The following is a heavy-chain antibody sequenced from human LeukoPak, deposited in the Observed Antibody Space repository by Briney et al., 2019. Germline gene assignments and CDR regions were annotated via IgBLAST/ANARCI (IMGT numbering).Heavy chain of an antibody. CDR2: INHSGST. CDR3: ARGNLYSGYDGYFDY. J-gene: IGHJ4*02. CDR1: GGSISSSSYY. V-gene: IGHV4-39*07. Sequence: SETLSLTCTVSGGSISSSSYYWGWIRQPPGKGLEWIGEINHSGSTNYNPSLKSRVTISVDTSKNQFSLKLSSVTAADTAVYYCARGNLYSGYDGYFDYWGQGTLVTVSS. D-gene: IGHD5-12*01.